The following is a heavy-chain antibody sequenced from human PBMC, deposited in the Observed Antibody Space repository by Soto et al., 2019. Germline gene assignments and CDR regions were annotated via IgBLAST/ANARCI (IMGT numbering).Heavy chain of an antibody. V-gene: IGHV3-11*01. CDR3: ARDLGYCSGGSCYSRSHWFDP. D-gene: IGHD2-15*01. J-gene: IGHJ5*02. CDR1: GFTFSDYY. Sequence: QVQLVESGGGLVTPGGSLRLSCAASGFTFSDYYMSWIRQAPGKGLECVSYLSSSGSTIYYAGSVKGRFTIPRDNAQNSLYLQMNSLRAEDTAVYYCARDLGYCSGGSCYSRSHWFDPWGQGTLVTVSS. CDR2: LSSSGSTI.